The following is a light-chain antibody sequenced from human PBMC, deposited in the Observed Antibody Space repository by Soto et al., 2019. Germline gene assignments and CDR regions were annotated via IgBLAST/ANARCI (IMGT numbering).Light chain of an antibody. J-gene: IGLJ3*02. Sequence: QSALTQPASVSGSPGQSITISCTGSSSDIGGYNYVSWYQQHPGKAPKLMIYEVSHRPPGVSNRFSASKSGNTASLTISGLQAEDEAEYYCTSLASIGTRVFGGGTKLTVL. CDR3: TSLASIGTRV. CDR2: EVS. CDR1: SSDIGGYNY. V-gene: IGLV2-14*01.